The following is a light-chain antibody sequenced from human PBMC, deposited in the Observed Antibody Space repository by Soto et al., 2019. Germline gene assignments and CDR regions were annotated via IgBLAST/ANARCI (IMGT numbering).Light chain of an antibody. J-gene: IGKJ4*01. CDR3: LQYYSHHFT. CDR2: WAS. Sequence: DIVMTQSPDSLAVSLGERATINCKSSQVVFYNSKNYLGWYQQKPGQPPKLLIYWASTRESGVPDRFSGSGSVGDLGVSTSSLQAEDVGAYHCLQYYSHHFTVGGGTKVDIK. CDR1: QVVFYNSKNY. V-gene: IGKV4-1*01.